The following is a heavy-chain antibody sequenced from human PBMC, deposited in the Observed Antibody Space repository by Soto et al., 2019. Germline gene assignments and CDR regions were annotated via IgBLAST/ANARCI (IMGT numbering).Heavy chain of an antibody. CDR2: ISYDGSNY. J-gene: IGHJ4*02. D-gene: IGHD3-22*01. V-gene: IGHV3-30*18. CDR3: AKGVYYYDSSGYYGVFCY. CDR1: GFIFDNYG. Sequence: QVQVVESGGGVVQPGRSLRLSCGDSGFIFDNYGMHWVRQAPGKGLAWVAVISYDGSNYYYADSVRGRFTISRDNSKNTVYLQMNSLRPEDTAVYYCAKGVYYYDSSGYYGVFCYWGQGTLVTVPS.